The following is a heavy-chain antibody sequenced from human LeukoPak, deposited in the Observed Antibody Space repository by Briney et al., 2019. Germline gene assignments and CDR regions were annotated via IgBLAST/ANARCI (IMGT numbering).Heavy chain of an antibody. CDR1: GYTFTSYY. Sequence: ASVKVSCKASGYTFTSYYLYWVRQAPGQGLEWMGIINPSGGSTNYAQKFQGRVTMTRDTSTSTVYMELSSLRSKDTAVYYCATNDYGDYVSDYYYYMDVWGKGTTVTISS. D-gene: IGHD4-17*01. J-gene: IGHJ6*03. CDR3: ATNDYGDYVSDYYYYMDV. CDR2: INPSGGST. V-gene: IGHV1-46*01.